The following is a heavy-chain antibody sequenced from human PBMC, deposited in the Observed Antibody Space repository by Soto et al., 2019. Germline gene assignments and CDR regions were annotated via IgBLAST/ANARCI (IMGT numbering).Heavy chain of an antibody. CDR3: ARHLSHCSSTSCYSGGHWFDP. CDR2: IYYSGST. J-gene: IGHJ5*02. D-gene: IGHD2-2*02. V-gene: IGHV4-39*01. Sequence: PSEILSLTCTVSGGSISSSSYYWGWIRQPPGKGLEWIGSIYYSGSTYYNPSLKSRVTISVDTSKNQFSLKLSSVTAADTAVYYCARHLSHCSSTSCYSGGHWFDPWGQGTLVTVSS. CDR1: GGSISSSSYY.